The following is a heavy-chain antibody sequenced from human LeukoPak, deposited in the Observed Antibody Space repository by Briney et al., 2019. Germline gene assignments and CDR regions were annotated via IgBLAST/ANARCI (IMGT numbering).Heavy chain of an antibody. CDR1: GFTFSSYW. V-gene: IGHV3-7*01. J-gene: IGHJ4*02. D-gene: IGHD3-10*01. Sequence: GGSLRLSCAASGFTFSSYWMNWVRQAPGKGLEWVANIKQDGSEKYYVDSVKGRFTISRDNAKNSLYLQMNSLRAEDTAVYYCVKGWFGELSYRFDYWGQGTLVTVSS. CDR3: VKGWFGELSYRFDY. CDR2: IKQDGSEK.